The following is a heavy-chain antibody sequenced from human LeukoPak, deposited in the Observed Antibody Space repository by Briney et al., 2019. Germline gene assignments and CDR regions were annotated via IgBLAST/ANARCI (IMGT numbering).Heavy chain of an antibody. D-gene: IGHD1-14*01. J-gene: IGHJ6*03. CDR3: XXXXXXXXXXXXIRKYSYYYYYMDV. CDR1: GFTFSTYR. V-gene: IGHV3-7*01. CDR2: IKQDGSEK. Sequence: GGSLRLSCAASGFTFSTYRMSWVRQAPGKGLEWVANIKQDGSEKHYVDSVKGRFTISRDNAKNSLYLQMSSLRAEDTAVYYCXXXXXXXXXXXXIRKYSYYYYYMDVWAKGTRSPSP.